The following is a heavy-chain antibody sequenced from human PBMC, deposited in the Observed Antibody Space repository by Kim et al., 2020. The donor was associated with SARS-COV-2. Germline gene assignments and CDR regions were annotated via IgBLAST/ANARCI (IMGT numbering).Heavy chain of an antibody. V-gene: IGHV3-74*01. D-gene: IGHD3-10*01. CDR3: AREYYYFDY. CDR2: SNT. J-gene: IGHJ4*02. Sequence: SNTSYASSVKVPFTISRDNAKNTMLLQMNSLRAEDTAVYYCAREYYYFDYWGQGTLVTVSS.